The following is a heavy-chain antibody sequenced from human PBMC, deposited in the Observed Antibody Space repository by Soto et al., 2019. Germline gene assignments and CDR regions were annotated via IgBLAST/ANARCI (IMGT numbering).Heavy chain of an antibody. J-gene: IGHJ5*02. CDR2: ISAYSGNI. V-gene: IGHV1-18*01. CDR3: ARAPPGEGEAMFDL. D-gene: IGHD3-10*01. Sequence: ASVKVSCKASGYTFSNYGISWVRQAPGQGLEWMGWISAYSGNIKFAQKVQGRVTMTTDTFTSTAYMELRSLRSDDTAVYYCARAPPGEGEAMFDLWGQGTLVTVS. CDR1: GYTFSNYG.